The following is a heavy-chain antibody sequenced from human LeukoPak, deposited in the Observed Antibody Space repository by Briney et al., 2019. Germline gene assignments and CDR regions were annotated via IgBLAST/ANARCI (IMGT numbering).Heavy chain of an antibody. J-gene: IGHJ4*02. CDR3: ATHCSSTSCLDY. CDR2: INSYGTST. Sequence: SRINSYGTSTSYADSVKGRFTISRENAKNTLYLQMSSLRAEDTAVYYCATHCSSTSCLDYWGQGTLVTVSS. D-gene: IGHD2-2*01. V-gene: IGHV3-74*01.